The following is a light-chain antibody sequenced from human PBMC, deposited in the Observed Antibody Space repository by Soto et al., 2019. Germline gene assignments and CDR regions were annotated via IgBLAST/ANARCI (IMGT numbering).Light chain of an antibody. CDR1: ENVNTW. CDR2: DAS. V-gene: IGKV1-5*01. J-gene: IGKJ1*01. Sequence: EIQMTQSPSTLSASVGDRVTITCRASENVNTWLAWYQQKPGKAPTLVIYDASRLEGGVPSRFSGSGSGTDFTLTINSLQPVDFVTYYCQQYKTYPLTFGQGTKVEI. CDR3: QQYKTYPLT.